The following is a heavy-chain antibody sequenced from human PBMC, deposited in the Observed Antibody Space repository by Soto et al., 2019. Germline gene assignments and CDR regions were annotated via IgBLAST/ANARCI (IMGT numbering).Heavy chain of an antibody. CDR3: ARVSAMVTTIDY. J-gene: IGHJ4*02. CDR2: IYYSGST. CDR1: GGSISSYY. D-gene: IGHD5-18*01. V-gene: IGHV4-59*01. Sequence: SETLSLTCTVSGGSISSYYWSWIRQPPGKGLEWIGYIYYSGSTNYNPSLKSRVTISVDTSKNQFSLKLSSVTAADTAVYYCARVSAMVTTIDYWGQRTLVTVSS.